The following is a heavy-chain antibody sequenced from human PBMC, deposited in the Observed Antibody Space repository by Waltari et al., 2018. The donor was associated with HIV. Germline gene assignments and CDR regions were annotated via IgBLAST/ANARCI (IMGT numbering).Heavy chain of an antibody. Sequence: EVQLVESGGGLVQPGGSLRLSCAASGFTFSSYDMLWVRQATGKGLEWVSAIGTAGDTYYPGSVKGRFTISRENAKNSLYLQMNSLRAGDTAVYYCARGGSSGWLFDYWGQGTLVTVSS. J-gene: IGHJ4*02. CDR2: IGTAGDT. V-gene: IGHV3-13*01. CDR3: ARGGSSGWLFDY. D-gene: IGHD6-19*01. CDR1: GFTFSSYD.